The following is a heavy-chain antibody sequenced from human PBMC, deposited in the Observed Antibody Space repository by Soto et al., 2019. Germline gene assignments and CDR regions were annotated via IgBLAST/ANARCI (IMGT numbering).Heavy chain of an antibody. J-gene: IGHJ4*02. Sequence: SETLSLTCTVSGGSISSSSYYWGWIRQPPGKGLEWIGSIYYSGSTYYNPSLKSRVTISVDTSKNQFSLKLSSVTAADTAVYYCARHGKTYYYGSGREAPDYWGQGTLVTVS. CDR2: IYYSGST. CDR1: GGSISSSSYY. V-gene: IGHV4-39*01. D-gene: IGHD3-10*01. CDR3: ARHGKTYYYGSGREAPDY.